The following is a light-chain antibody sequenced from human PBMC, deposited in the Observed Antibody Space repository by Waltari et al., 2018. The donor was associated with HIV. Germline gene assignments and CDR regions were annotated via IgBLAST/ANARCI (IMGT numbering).Light chain of an antibody. J-gene: IGKJ3*01. CDR3: LQQNSYPRT. CDR2: AAS. Sequence: IQMTQSPSSLSASVGDRVTITCRASQGIRNELGWYQQKPGKAPKRLSYAASSLQSGGPSRFSGSGSGTECTLTISSLQPEDFATYYCLQQNSYPRTLGPGTKVDIK. CDR1: QGIRNE. V-gene: IGKV1-17*01.